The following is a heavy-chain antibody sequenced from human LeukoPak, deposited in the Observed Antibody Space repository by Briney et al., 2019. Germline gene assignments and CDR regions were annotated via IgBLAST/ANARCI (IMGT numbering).Heavy chain of an antibody. D-gene: IGHD2-2*01. CDR1: GFTFSSYS. J-gene: IGHJ4*02. CDR3: AKDQALVVPAAIIGY. V-gene: IGHV3-21*01. Sequence: KPGGSLRLSCAASGFTFSSYSMNWVRQAPGKGLEWVSSISSSSSYIYYADSVKGRFTISRDNSKNTLYLQMNSLRAEDTAVYYCAKDQALVVPAAIIGYWGQGTLVTVSS. CDR2: ISSSSSYI.